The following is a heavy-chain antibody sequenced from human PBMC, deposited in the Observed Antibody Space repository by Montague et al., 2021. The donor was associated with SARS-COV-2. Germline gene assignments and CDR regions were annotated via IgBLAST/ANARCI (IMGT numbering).Heavy chain of an antibody. V-gene: IGHV4-59*01. J-gene: IGHJ4*02. Sequence: SETLSLTCTVSGGSLSTYYWSWIRQPPGKGLEWIGYIFHSGSTNYNPSLKNRVVMSVDTSKNQFSLQLTSVTAADTAVYYCARDRSRSGWDYYFDNWGQGTLVTASS. CDR1: GGSLSTYY. CDR3: ARDRSRSGWDYYFDN. CDR2: IFHSGST. D-gene: IGHD6-19*01.